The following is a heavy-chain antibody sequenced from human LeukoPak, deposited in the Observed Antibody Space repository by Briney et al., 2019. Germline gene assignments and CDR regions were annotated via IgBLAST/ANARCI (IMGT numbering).Heavy chain of an antibody. CDR2: IRSSSSYI. Sequence: GGSLRLSCAASGFTFSSYTMNWVRQAPGKGLEWVASIRSSSSYIQYADSVKGRFTISGDNAKNSLFLQMNSLRAEDTAVYYCARGDGYDFFDYWGQGILVTVSS. V-gene: IGHV3-21*01. CDR1: GFTFSSYT. CDR3: ARGDGYDFFDY. D-gene: IGHD5-24*01. J-gene: IGHJ4*02.